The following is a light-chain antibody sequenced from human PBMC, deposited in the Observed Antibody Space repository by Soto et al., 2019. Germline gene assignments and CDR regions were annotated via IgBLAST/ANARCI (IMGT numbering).Light chain of an antibody. J-gene: IGKJ5*01. CDR2: DVS. Sequence: DILMTQSPSTLSASVGDRVTITCRASQSISRYLAWYQQKPGKAPNLLIYDVSSLESGVPSRFSGSGFGTEFTLTISSLQPDDFATYYCQQYNSYLLTFGPGTRLEIK. CDR3: QQYNSYLLT. CDR1: QSISRY. V-gene: IGKV1-5*01.